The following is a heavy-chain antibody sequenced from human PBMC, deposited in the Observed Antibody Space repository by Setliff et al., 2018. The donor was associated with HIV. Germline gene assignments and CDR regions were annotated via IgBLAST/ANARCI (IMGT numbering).Heavy chain of an antibody. CDR3: AQLGMVDDFDY. Sequence: PSETLSLTCDVSGFSISSNSYYWSWIRQPPGQGLEWIGYIYYSGSTKHNPSLKSRVTISLDTSKNQFSLKLTSVTAADTAVYYCAQLGMVDDFDYWGQGTLVTVSS. J-gene: IGHJ4*02. CDR1: GFSISSNSYY. CDR2: IYYSGST. D-gene: IGHD1-1*01. V-gene: IGHV4-61*01.